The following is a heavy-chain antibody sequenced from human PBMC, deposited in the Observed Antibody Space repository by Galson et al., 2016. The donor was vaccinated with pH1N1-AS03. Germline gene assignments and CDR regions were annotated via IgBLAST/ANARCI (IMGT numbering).Heavy chain of an antibody. CDR1: GFSLTTRGVG. J-gene: IGHJ4*02. D-gene: IGHD3-3*01. CDR3: ARVPRLWSGFDS. V-gene: IGHV2-5*01. Sequence: PALVKPTQTLTLTCTFSGFSLTTRGVGVGWIRQPPGTALEWLALIYWTEGKHYSPSLQSRLAITMDTSKNHVLLTMTNMDPVDTGTYYCARVPRLWSGFDSWGQGTLVTVSS. CDR2: IYWTEGK.